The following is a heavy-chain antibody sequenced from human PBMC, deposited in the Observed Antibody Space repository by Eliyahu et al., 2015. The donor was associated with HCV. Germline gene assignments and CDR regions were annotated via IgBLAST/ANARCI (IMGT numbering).Heavy chain of an antibody. CDR3: ARDKPNYAFDI. Sequence: QVQLVESGGGVVXPGRSLRLSCAASGFTFSSYGMHWVRQAPGKGLEWVAVIWYDGSNKYYADSVKGRFTISRDNSKNTLYLQMNSLRAEDTAVYYCARDKPNYAFDIWGQGTMVTVSS. CDR2: IWYDGSNK. V-gene: IGHV3-33*01. D-gene: IGHD2-8*01. J-gene: IGHJ3*02. CDR1: GFTFSSYG.